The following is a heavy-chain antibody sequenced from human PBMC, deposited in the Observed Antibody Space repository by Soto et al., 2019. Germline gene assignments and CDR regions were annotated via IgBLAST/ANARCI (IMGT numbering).Heavy chain of an antibody. Sequence: SETLSLTCTVSGGSISSFYWSWIRQPPGKGLEWIGYIYYSGRTNYKPSLKSGVTISLDTSRNQFSMELSYVTAADPAVYYCARVKDYGDPPNYYYYYMDVWGRGTTVTVSS. CDR3: ARVKDYGDPPNYYYYYMDV. CDR2: IYYSGRT. V-gene: IGHV4-59*01. D-gene: IGHD4-17*01. J-gene: IGHJ6*03. CDR1: GGSISSFY.